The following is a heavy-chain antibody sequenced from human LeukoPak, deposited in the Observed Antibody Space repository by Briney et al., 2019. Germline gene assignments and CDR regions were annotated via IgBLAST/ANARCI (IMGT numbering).Heavy chain of an antibody. CDR1: GFTFNRFY. Sequence: PGGSLRLSCSASGFTFNRFYLHWVRQALGKGLEFVSHISSNGATTYYADSVKGRFTISRDNSKNTLSLQMNSLRAEDTAVYYCARYEGARSAFDIWGQGTMVTASS. D-gene: IGHD1-26*01. CDR2: ISSNGATT. CDR3: ARYEGARSAFDI. V-gene: IGHV3-64*04. J-gene: IGHJ3*02.